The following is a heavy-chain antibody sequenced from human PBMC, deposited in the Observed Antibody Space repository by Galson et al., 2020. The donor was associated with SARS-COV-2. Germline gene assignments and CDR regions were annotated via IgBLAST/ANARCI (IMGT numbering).Heavy chain of an antibody. V-gene: IGHV1-3*01. Sequence: ASVKVSCKASGYTFTSYAMHWVRQAPGQRLEWMGWINAGNGTTKYSQKFQGRVTITRDTSASTAYMELSSLRSEDTAVYYCARSGYYYDSSGYYDVEDYFDYWGQGTLVTVSS. CDR1: GYTFTSYA. CDR2: INAGNGTT. CDR3: ARSGYYYDSSGYYDVEDYFDY. J-gene: IGHJ4*02. D-gene: IGHD3-22*01.